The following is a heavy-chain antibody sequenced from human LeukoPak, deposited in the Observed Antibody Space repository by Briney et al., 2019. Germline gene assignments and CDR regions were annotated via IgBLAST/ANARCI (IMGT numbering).Heavy chain of an antibody. CDR3: ARDQGYCSSTSCLGGIFDP. V-gene: IGHV1-18*01. D-gene: IGHD2-2*01. CDR1: GYTFTSYG. J-gene: IGHJ5*02. CDR2: ISAYNGNT. Sequence: ASVKVSCKASGYTFTSYGISWVRQAPGQGLEWMGWISAYNGNTNYAQKLQGRVTMTTDTSTSTAYMELRSLRSDDTAMYYCARDQGYCSSTSCLGGIFDPWGQGTLVTVSS.